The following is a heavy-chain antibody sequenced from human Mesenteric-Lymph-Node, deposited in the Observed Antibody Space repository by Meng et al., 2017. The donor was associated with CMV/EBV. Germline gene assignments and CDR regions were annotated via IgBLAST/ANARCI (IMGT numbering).Heavy chain of an antibody. V-gene: IGHV3-30*04. D-gene: IGHD3-3*01. J-gene: IGHJ3*02. CDR3: AREITIFGVVIMRYDAFDI. Sequence: GGSLRLSCAASGFTFSSYSIHWVRQAPGKGLEWVAVISYDGSIKKYADSVEGRFTISRDNSKNTLYLQMNSLRAEDTAVYYCAREITIFGVVIMRYDAFDIWGQGTMVTVSS. CDR2: ISYDGSIK. CDR1: GFTFSSYS.